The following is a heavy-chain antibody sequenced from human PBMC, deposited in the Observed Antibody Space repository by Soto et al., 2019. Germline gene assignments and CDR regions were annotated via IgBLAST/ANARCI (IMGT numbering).Heavy chain of an antibody. CDR1: GGTFSSYA. CDR3: ARVEITMVRGAVTGRAFDI. Sequence: GASVKVSCKASGGTFSSYAISWVRQAPGQGLEWMGGIIPIFGTANYAQKFQGRVTITADESTSTAYMELSSLRSEDTAVYYCARVEITMVRGAVTGRAFDIWGQGTMVTVSS. V-gene: IGHV1-69*13. CDR2: IIPIFGTA. D-gene: IGHD3-10*01. J-gene: IGHJ3*02.